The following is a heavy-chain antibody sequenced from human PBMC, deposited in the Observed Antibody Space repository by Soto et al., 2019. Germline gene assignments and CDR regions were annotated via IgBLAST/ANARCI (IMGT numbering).Heavy chain of an antibody. CDR3: ARESGGGTPPGYGSFDY. Sequence: SETLSLTCTVSGDSISSYYWSWIRQPPGKGLEWIGYIYYSGNTHYNPSLKSRVTISVDTSNNQFSLKLSSVTAADTAVYYCARESGGGTPPGYGSFDYWGQGTLVTVSS. D-gene: IGHD1-1*01. J-gene: IGHJ4*02. CDR2: IYYSGNT. V-gene: IGHV4-59*01. CDR1: GDSISSYY.